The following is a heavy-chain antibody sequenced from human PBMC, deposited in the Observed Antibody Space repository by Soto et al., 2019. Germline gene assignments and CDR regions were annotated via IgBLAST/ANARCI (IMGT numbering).Heavy chain of an antibody. Sequence: SETLSLTCSISGGSINCNNYSWGWIRQPPGRGLEWIGNTYSSGGAYYDPSFKSRASISVDTSKSQVFLKLTSVTAADTAIYYCARTRGSAVYFYFYGLDVWGHGTTVTVSS. CDR1: GGSINCNNYS. J-gene: IGHJ6*02. V-gene: IGHV4-39*07. D-gene: IGHD3-10*01. CDR3: ARTRGSAVYFYFYGLDV. CDR2: TYSSGGA.